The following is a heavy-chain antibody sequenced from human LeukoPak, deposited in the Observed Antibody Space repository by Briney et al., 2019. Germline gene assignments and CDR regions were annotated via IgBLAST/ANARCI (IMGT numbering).Heavy chain of an antibody. V-gene: IGHV3-21*01. CDR3: ARDLKAYYDSSDYPFDY. J-gene: IGHJ4*02. D-gene: IGHD3-22*01. CDR1: GFTISSYS. CDR2: ISSSSSYI. Sequence: KPGGSLRLSCAASGFTISSYSMNWVRQAPGKGLEWVSSISSSSSYIYYADSVKGRFTISRDNAKNSLYLQMNSLRAEDTAVYYCARDLKAYYDSSDYPFDYWGQGTLVTVSS.